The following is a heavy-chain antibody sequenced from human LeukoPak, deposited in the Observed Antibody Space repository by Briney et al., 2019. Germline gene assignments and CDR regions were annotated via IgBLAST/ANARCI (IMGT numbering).Heavy chain of an antibody. J-gene: IGHJ6*03. CDR1: GFTFSNAW. CDR3: TTDSLYYDSSGYYRYYYYYYYMDV. V-gene: IGHV3-15*01. D-gene: IGHD3-22*01. Sequence: GGSLRLSCVASGFTFSNAWMSWVRQAPGKGLEWVGRIKSKTDGGTTDYAAPVKGRFTISRDDSKNTLYLQMNSLKTEDTAVYYCTTDSLYYDSSGYYRYYYYYYYMDVWGKGTTVTVSS. CDR2: IKSKTDGGTT.